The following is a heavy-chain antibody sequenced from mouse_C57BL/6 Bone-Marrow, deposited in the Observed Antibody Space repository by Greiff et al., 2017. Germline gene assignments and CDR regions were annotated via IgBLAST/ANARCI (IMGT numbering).Heavy chain of an antibody. D-gene: IGHD2-5*01. J-gene: IGHJ4*01. Sequence: LQESGAELARPGASVKMSCKASGYTFTSYTMHWVKQRPGQGLEWIGYINPSSGYTKYNQKFKDKATLTADKSSSTAYMQLSSLTSEDSAVYYCATSSNYPYYAMDYWGQGTSVTVSS. CDR1: GYTFTSYT. CDR2: INPSSGYT. CDR3: ATSSNYPYYAMDY. V-gene: IGHV1-4*01.